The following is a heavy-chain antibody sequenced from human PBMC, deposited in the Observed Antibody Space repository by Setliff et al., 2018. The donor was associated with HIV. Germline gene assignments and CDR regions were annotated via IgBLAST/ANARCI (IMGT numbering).Heavy chain of an antibody. CDR1: GGSISSGSYY. Sequence: SETLSLTCTVSGGSISSGSYYWSWIRQPAGKGLEWIGRVYTSGSTNYNPSLKSRVTISVDTSKNQFSQKLSSVTAADTAVYYCSVIDYWGQGTLVTVSS. V-gene: IGHV4-61*02. CDR2: VYTSGST. J-gene: IGHJ4*02. CDR3: SVIDY.